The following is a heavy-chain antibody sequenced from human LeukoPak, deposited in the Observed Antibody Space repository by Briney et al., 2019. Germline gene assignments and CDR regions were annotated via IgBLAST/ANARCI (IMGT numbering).Heavy chain of an antibody. CDR2: ISSSGSTI. V-gene: IGHV3-11*04. CDR1: GFTFSDYY. CDR3: AKDYQLPSGGHQIEATFWFDP. Sequence: GGSLRLSCAASGFTFSDYYMSWIRQAPGKGLEWVSYISSSGSTIYYADSVKGRFTISRDNSKNTLYLQMNSLRAEDTAVYYCAKDYQLPSGGHQIEATFWFDPWGQGTLVTVSS. D-gene: IGHD2-2*01. J-gene: IGHJ5*02.